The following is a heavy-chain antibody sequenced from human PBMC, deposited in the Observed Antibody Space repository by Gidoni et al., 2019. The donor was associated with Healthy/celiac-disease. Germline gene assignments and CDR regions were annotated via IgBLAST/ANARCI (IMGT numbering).Heavy chain of an antibody. J-gene: IGHJ4*02. CDR3: ARAEWF. CDR2: IYSGGST. Sequence: APGKGLEWVSVIYSGGSTYYADSVKGRFTISRDNSKNTLYLQMNSLRAEDTAVYYCARAEWFWGQGTLVTVSS. V-gene: IGHV3-66*01. D-gene: IGHD3-9*01.